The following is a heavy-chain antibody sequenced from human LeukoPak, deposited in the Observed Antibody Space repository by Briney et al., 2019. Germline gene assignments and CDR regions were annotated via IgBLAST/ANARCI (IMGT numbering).Heavy chain of an antibody. CDR1: GFTFSSYD. V-gene: IGHV3-13*01. Sequence: GGSLRLSCAASGFTFSSYDIHWVRQATGKGLEWVSAIGTAGGTYYPGSVKGRFTISRENAKNSLYLQMNSLRARDTAVYYCARGRHLTGEFDYWGQGTLVTVSS. J-gene: IGHJ4*02. D-gene: IGHD7-27*01. CDR2: IGTAGGT. CDR3: ARGRHLTGEFDY.